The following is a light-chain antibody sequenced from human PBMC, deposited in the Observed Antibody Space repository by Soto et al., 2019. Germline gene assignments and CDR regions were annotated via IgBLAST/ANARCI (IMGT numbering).Light chain of an antibody. V-gene: IGLV2-14*01. CDR3: SSYTGSSAHV. J-gene: IGLJ1*01. CDR2: EVS. CDR1: SSDIGDYNY. Sequence: QSVLTQPASVSGSPGQSITISCTGTSSDIGDYNYVSWYQHHPGKAPKLMIYEVSHRPSGVSNRFSGSKSGNTASLTISGLQADDEADYYCSSYTGSSAHVFGTGTKVTVL.